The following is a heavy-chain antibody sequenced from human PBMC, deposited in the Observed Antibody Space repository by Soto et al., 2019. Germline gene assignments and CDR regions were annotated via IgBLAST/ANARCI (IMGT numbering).Heavy chain of an antibody. J-gene: IGHJ6*02. CDR3: ARFYYDFWSGYGTPTDGMDV. Sequence: ASVTVSSKASGYTFTSYGISWVRQATGQGLEWMGWISAYNGNTNYAQKLQGRVTMTTDTSTSTAYMELRSLRSDDTAVYYCARFYYDFWSGYGTPTDGMDVWGQGTTVTSP. CDR1: GYTFTSYG. V-gene: IGHV1-18*01. CDR2: ISAYNGNT. D-gene: IGHD3-3*01.